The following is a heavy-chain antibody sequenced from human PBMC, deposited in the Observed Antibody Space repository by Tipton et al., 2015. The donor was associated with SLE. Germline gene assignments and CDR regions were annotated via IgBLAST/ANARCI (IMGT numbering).Heavy chain of an antibody. Sequence: TLSLTCTVSGGSISSYYWSWIRQTPGKGLEWIGYIYYTGSTKFNPSLKSRVSISLDTSKNQFSLKLSSVTAADTAVYYCARCGGGYGMDVWGQGTTVTVSS. D-gene: IGHD2-21*01. CDR2: IYYTGST. V-gene: IGHV4-59*08. CDR3: ARCGGGYGMDV. J-gene: IGHJ6*02. CDR1: GGSISSYY.